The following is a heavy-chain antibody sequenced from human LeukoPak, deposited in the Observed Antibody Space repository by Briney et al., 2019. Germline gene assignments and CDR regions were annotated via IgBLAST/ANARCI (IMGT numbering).Heavy chain of an antibody. V-gene: IGHV3-21*01. Sequence: GGSLRLSCAASGFIFSSYSMNWVRQAPGKGLEWVSSISSSSSYIYYADSVKGRFTISRDNAKNSLYLQMNSLRAEDTAVYYCARAPSSRPDYMDVWGKGTTVTVSS. CDR3: ARAPSSRPDYMDV. J-gene: IGHJ6*03. CDR1: GFIFSSYS. D-gene: IGHD6-13*01. CDR2: ISSSSSYI.